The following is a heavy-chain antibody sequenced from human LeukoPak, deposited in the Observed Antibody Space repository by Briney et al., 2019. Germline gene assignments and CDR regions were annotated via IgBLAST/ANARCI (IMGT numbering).Heavy chain of an antibody. V-gene: IGHV3-23*01. Sequence: GGTLRLSGAASGFTFSSYGMSWVRQAPGKGLEWVSAISGSGGGTYYADSVKGRFTISRDNSKNTLYLQMNSLRAEDTAVYYCAKGPTWYDSSGYSWGQGTLVTVSS. D-gene: IGHD3-22*01. CDR3: AKGPTWYDSSGYS. CDR1: GFTFSSYG. CDR2: ISGSGGGT. J-gene: IGHJ5*02.